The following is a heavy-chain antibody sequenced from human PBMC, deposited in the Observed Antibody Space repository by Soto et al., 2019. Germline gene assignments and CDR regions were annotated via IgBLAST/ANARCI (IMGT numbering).Heavy chain of an antibody. J-gene: IGHJ6*02. D-gene: IGHD2-2*01. Sequence: GESLKISCKGSGYSFTSYWISRVRQMPGKGLEWMGRIDPSDSYTNYSPSFQGHVTISADKSISTAYLQWSSLKASDTAMYYCARLNGALGYCSSTSCPVYYYYGMDVWGQGTTVTVSS. CDR3: ARLNGALGYCSSTSCPVYYYYGMDV. CDR1: GYSFTSYW. CDR2: IDPSDSYT. V-gene: IGHV5-10-1*01.